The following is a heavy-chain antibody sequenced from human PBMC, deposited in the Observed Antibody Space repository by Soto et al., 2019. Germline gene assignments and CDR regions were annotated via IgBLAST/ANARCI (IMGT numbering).Heavy chain of an antibody. CDR2: IYYSGST. V-gene: IGHV4-39*01. J-gene: IGHJ6*02. CDR1: GGSISSSSYY. D-gene: IGHD6-13*01. Sequence: SETLSLTCTVSGGSISSSSYYWGWIRQPPGKGLEWIGSIYYSGSTYYNPSLKSRVTISVDTSKNQFPLKLSSVTAADTAVYYCARGAVAAAGYGMDVWGQGTTVTVSS. CDR3: ARGAVAAAGYGMDV.